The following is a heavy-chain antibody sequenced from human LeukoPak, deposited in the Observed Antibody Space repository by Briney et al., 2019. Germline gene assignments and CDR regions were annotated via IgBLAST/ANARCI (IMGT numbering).Heavy chain of an antibody. D-gene: IGHD4-23*01. CDR3: IKDPFYGGNPLYYFHY. J-gene: IGHJ4*02. Sequence: GGSLRLSCSASGFTFSFYAMHWVRQAPGKRPECVSAITGDGGRTYYADAVKGRFTISRDNSKNTLYLQMNGLRADDTAIYYCIKDPFYGGNPLYYFHYWGQGTLVTVSS. CDR1: GFTFSFYA. CDR2: ITGDGGRT. V-gene: IGHV3-64D*06.